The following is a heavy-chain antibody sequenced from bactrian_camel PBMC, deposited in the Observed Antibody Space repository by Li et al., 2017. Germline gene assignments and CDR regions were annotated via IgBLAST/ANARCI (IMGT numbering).Heavy chain of an antibody. D-gene: IGHD6*01. V-gene: IGHV3-2*01. J-gene: IGHJ4*01. CDR3: AKGSRSWSELYEYNY. Sequence: HVQLVESGGGLVQPGGSLRLSSAASGITFSTFIMTWVRQAPGKGLEYVSSISPGGTDTYYADSVKGRFTISRDNAKNTLYLQMNSLKSEDTALYYCAKGSRSWSELYEYNYWGQGTQVTVS. CDR1: GITFSTFI. CDR2: ISPGGTDT.